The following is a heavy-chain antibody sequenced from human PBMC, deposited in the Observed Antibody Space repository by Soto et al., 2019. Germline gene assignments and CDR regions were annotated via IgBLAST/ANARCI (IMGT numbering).Heavy chain of an antibody. CDR2: INPSGGST. J-gene: IGHJ6*02. Sequence: ASVKVSCKASGYTFTSYYMHWVRQAPGQGLEWMGIINPSGGSTSYAQKFQGRVTMTRDTSTSTVYMELSSLRSEDTAVYYCAREGYSGYDFGIYYYYGMDVWGQGTTVNVSS. CDR1: GYTFTSYY. V-gene: IGHV1-46*01. CDR3: AREGYSGYDFGIYYYYGMDV. D-gene: IGHD5-12*01.